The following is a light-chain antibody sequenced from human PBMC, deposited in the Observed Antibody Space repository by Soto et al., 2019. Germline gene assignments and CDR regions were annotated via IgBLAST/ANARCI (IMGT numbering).Light chain of an antibody. CDR2: AVI. J-gene: IGLJ2*01. V-gene: IGLV2-14*01. CDR1: SSDVGGYNF. CDR3: SSYTTGSTLV. Sequence: QSALTQPASVSGSPGQSITISCTGTSSDVGGYNFVSWYQQHPGKAPKLMIYAVINRPSGDSNRFSGYKSDNTASLTISGLQAEDEAYYYCSSYTTGSTLVFGGGTRLTVL.